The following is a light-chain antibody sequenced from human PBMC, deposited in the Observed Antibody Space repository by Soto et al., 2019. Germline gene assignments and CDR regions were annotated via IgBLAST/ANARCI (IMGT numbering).Light chain of an antibody. V-gene: IGLV2-14*01. Sequence: QSVLTQPASVSGSPGQSITISCTGTSSDVGIYNYVSWYQQHPGKAPKLMIYQVTNRPSGVSNRFSGSKSGNTASLTISGLQAEDEADYYCNSYTGSTTYVFGTGTKV. CDR1: SSDVGIYNY. CDR3: NSYTGSTTYV. CDR2: QVT. J-gene: IGLJ1*01.